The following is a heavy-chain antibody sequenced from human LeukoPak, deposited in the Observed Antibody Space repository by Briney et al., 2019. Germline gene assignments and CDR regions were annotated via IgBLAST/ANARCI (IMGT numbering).Heavy chain of an antibody. CDR1: GGSISSGGYY. Sequence: SGTLSLTCTVSGGSISSGGYYWSWIRQHPGKGLEWIGYIYYSGSTYYNPSLKSRVTISVDTSKNQFSLKLSSVTAADTAVYYCARGLDGYFDYWGQGTLVTVSS. CDR2: IYYSGST. V-gene: IGHV4-31*03. D-gene: IGHD3-9*01. J-gene: IGHJ4*02. CDR3: ARGLDGYFDY.